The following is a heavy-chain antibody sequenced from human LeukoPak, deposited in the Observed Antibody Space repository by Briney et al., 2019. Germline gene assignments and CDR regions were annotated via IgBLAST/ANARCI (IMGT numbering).Heavy chain of an antibody. CDR1: GFTFSSYS. Sequence: PGGSLRLSCAASGFTFSSYSMNWVRQAPGKGLEWVSSISSSSSYIYYADSVKGRFTISRDNSEDSLYLQMNSLRPEDTGMYYCAKGGYDPDYYFDYWGQGTLVTVSS. CDR2: ISSSSSYI. J-gene: IGHJ4*02. CDR3: AKGGYDPDYYFDY. V-gene: IGHV3-21*04. D-gene: IGHD3-16*01.